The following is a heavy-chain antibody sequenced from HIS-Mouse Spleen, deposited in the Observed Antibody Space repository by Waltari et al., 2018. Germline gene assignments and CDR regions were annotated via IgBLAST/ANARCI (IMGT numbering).Heavy chain of an antibody. CDR1: GFTFSSYG. Sequence: ESGFTFSSYGMHWVRQAPGKGLEWVAVIWYDGSNKYYADSVKGRFTISRDNSKNTLYLQMNSLRAEDTAVYYCARDRRVVAAADAFDIWGQGTMVTVSS. D-gene: IGHD6-13*01. V-gene: IGHV3-33*01. CDR2: IWYDGSNK. CDR3: ARDRRVVAAADAFDI. J-gene: IGHJ3*02.